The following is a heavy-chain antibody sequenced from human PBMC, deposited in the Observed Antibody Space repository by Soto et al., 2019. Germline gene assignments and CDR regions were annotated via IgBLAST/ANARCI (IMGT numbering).Heavy chain of an antibody. CDR1: GDSVSSNSAA. D-gene: IGHD2-15*01. CDR3: ARYSDTGLDY. V-gene: IGHV6-1*01. J-gene: IGHJ4*02. CDR2: TYYRSNWYN. Sequence: SQTLSLTCPISGDSVSSNSAAWNWISQSPSRGLEWLGRTYYRSNWYNDYALSVKSRITINPDTSKNQFSLQLNSVTPEDTAVYYCARYSDTGLDYWGQGTQVTVSS.